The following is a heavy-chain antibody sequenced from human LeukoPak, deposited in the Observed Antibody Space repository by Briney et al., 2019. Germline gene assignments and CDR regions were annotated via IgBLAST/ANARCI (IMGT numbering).Heavy chain of an antibody. CDR2: ISGSGGST. Sequence: GGTLRLSCAASGFTFSSYGMSWVRQAPGKGLEWVSAISGSGGSTYYADSVKGRFTISRDNSKNTLYLQMNSLRAEDTAVYYCARDAMSSVTTSPHYFDYWGQGTLVTVSS. D-gene: IGHD4-17*01. V-gene: IGHV3-23*01. CDR3: ARDAMSSVTTSPHYFDY. CDR1: GFTFSSYG. J-gene: IGHJ4*02.